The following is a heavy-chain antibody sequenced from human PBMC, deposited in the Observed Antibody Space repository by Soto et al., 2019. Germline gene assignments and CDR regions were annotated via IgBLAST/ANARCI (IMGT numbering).Heavy chain of an antibody. V-gene: IGHV3-23*01. J-gene: IGHJ5*02. CDR3: ANCRYCNSPYH. CDR2: ISGSGDST. CDR1: GFTFSSYA. D-gene: IGHD2-2*01. Sequence: GGSLRLSCAASGFTFSSYAMTWVRQAPGKGLEWVSAISGSGDSTYYADSVRGRFTISRDNSKNTLYLQMNSLRAEDTAVYYCANCRYCNSPYHWGQGTLVTVSS.